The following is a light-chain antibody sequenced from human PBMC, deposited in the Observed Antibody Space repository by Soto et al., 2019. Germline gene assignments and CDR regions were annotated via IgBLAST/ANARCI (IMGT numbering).Light chain of an antibody. CDR1: QSISSW. J-gene: IGKJ2*01. Sequence: DIQMTQSPSTLSASVGDRVTITCRASQSISSWLAWYQQKPGKAPKLLIYDASSLESGVPSRFSGSGSGTDFTLTISSLQPEDFATYYCQQFNNYLPYTFGQGTKLEIK. CDR2: DAS. CDR3: QQFNNYLPYT. V-gene: IGKV1-5*01.